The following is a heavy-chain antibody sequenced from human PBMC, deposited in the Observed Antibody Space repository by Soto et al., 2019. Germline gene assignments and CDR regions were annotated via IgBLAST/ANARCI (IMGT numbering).Heavy chain of an antibody. D-gene: IGHD3-9*01. CDR3: ARNYRANILTGTDFDY. Sequence: ASVKVSCKASGYTFTSYGISWVRQAPGQGLEWMGWISAYNGNTNYAQKLQGRVTMTTDTSTSTAYMELRSLRSDDTAVYYCARNYRANILTGTDFDYWGQGTLVTVYS. J-gene: IGHJ4*02. CDR2: ISAYNGNT. V-gene: IGHV1-18*01. CDR1: GYTFTSYG.